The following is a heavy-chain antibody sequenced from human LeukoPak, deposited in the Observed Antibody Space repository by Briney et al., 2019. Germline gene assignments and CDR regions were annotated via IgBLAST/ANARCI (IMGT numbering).Heavy chain of an antibody. CDR3: ARDFPFLYCSGGSCPGY. J-gene: IGHJ4*02. Sequence: PGGSLRLSCAASGFTFSSYAMSWVRQAPGKGLEWVSAISGSGGSTYYADSVKGRFTISRDNSKNTLYLQMNSLRAEDTAVYYCARDFPFLYCSGGSCPGYWGQGTLVTVS. V-gene: IGHV3-23*01. CDR2: ISGSGGST. CDR1: GFTFSSYA. D-gene: IGHD2-15*01.